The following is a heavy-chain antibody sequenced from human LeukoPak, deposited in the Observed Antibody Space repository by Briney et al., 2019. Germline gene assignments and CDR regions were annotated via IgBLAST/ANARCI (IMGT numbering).Heavy chain of an antibody. Sequence: SVKVSCKASGGTFSSYAISWVRQAPGQGLEWMGRIIPIFGTANYAQKFQGRVTITTDESTSTAYMELSSPRSEDTAVYYCARDPADFWSGYPFDYWGQGTLVTVSS. CDR3: ARDPADFWSGYPFDY. CDR2: IIPIFGTA. V-gene: IGHV1-69*05. CDR1: GGTFSSYA. D-gene: IGHD3-3*01. J-gene: IGHJ4*02.